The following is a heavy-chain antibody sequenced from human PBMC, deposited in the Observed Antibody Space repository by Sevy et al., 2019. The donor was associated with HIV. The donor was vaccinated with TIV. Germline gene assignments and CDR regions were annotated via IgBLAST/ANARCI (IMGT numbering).Heavy chain of an antibody. J-gene: IGHJ5*02. CDR3: ARSGIAASRTNWFDP. V-gene: IGHV1-69*13. D-gene: IGHD6-6*01. Sequence: ASVKVSCKASGGTFSSYAISWVRQAPGQGLEWMGGIIPIFGTANYAQKFQGRVTITADESTSTAYMELSSLGSEDTAVYYCARSGIAASRTNWFDPWGQGTLVTVSS. CDR2: IIPIFGTA. CDR1: GGTFSSYA.